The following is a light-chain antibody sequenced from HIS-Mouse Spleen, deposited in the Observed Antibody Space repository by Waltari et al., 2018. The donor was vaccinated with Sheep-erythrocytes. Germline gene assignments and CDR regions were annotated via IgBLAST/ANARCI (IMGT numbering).Light chain of an antibody. CDR1: SSDVGSYNL. CDR2: EGS. CDR3: CSYAGSSTPWV. V-gene: IGLV2-23*01. Sequence: QSALTRPASVSGSPGQSITISCTGTSSDVGSYNLVSWYQQHQGKAPKLMIYEGSKRPSGVSNRFSGSKSGNTASLTISGLQAEDEADYYCCSYAGSSTPWVFGGGTKLTVL. J-gene: IGLJ3*02.